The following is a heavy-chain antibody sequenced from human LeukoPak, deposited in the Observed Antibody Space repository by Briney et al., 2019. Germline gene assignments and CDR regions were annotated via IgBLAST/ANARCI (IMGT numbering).Heavy chain of an antibody. CDR1: GFTFSSYG. J-gene: IGHJ4*02. CDR3: AKGSCSSTSCYLFDY. V-gene: IGHV3-30*02. Sequence: PGGSLRLSCAASGFTFSSYGMHWVRQAPGKGLEWVAFIRYDGSNKYYADSVKGRFTISRDNSKNMLYLQMNSLRAEDTAVYYCAKGSCSSTSCYLFDYWGQGTLVTVSS. CDR2: IRYDGSNK. D-gene: IGHD2-2*01.